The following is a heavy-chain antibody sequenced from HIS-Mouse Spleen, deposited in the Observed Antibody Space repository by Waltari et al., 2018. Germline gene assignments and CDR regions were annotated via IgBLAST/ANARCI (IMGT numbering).Heavy chain of an antibody. V-gene: IGHV4-39*07. CDR2: IYYRGST. CDR1: GGPISSSTYS. Sequence: QLQMQESGPGLVKPSATMPLTCPVSGGPISSSTYSWGWIGQPPGKGLEWIGGIYYRGSTYYNPSLKSRVTISVDTSKNQFSLKLSSVTAADTAVYYCAREIPYSSSWYDWYFDLWGRGTLVTVSS. J-gene: IGHJ2*01. D-gene: IGHD6-13*01. CDR3: AREIPYSSSWYDWYFDL.